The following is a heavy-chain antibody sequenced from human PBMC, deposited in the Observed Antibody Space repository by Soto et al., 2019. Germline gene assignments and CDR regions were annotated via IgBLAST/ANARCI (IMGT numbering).Heavy chain of an antibody. D-gene: IGHD4-17*01. J-gene: IGHJ4*02. CDR1: GGSISSSSYY. V-gene: IGHV4-39*01. CDR3: ERTPDYGDTGHYFDY. Sequence: SETLSLTCTVSGGSISSSSYYWGWIRQPPGKGLEWIGSIYYSGSTYYNPSLKSRVTISVDTSKNQFSLKLSSVTAADTAVYYCERTPDYGDTGHYFDYWGQGTLVTVSS. CDR2: IYYSGST.